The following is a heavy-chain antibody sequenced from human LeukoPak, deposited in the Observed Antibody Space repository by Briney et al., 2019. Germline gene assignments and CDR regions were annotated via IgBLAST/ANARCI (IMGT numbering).Heavy chain of an antibody. Sequence: GGSLRLSCAASGFTFSSYAMHWVRQAPGKGLEWVAVISYDGSNKYYADSVKGRFTISRDNSKNTLYLQMNSLRAEDTAVYYCARGDYTIFGVVAVNWFDPWGQGTLVTVSS. J-gene: IGHJ5*02. D-gene: IGHD3-3*01. V-gene: IGHV3-30-3*01. CDR2: ISYDGSNK. CDR1: GFTFSSYA. CDR3: ARGDYTIFGVVAVNWFDP.